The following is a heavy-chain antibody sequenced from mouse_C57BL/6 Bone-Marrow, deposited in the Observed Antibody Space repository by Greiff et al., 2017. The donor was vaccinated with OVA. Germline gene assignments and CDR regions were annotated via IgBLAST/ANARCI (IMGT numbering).Heavy chain of an antibody. V-gene: IGHV5-6*01. CDR2: ISSGGSYT. CDR3: ARGLGRDY. J-gene: IGHJ2*01. Sequence: DVQLVESGGDLVKPGGSLKLSCAASGFTFSSYGMSWVRQTPDKRLEWVATISSGGSYTYYPDSVKGRFTISRDNAKNTLYLQMSSLKSEDTAMYYCARGLGRDYWGQGTTLTVSS. CDR1: GFTFSSYG. D-gene: IGHD4-1*01.